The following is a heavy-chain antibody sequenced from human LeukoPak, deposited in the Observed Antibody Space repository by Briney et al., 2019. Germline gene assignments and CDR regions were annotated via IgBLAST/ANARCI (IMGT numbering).Heavy chain of an antibody. CDR3: AKDSTGWYQRGSNYFDY. CDR2: IKQDETEK. D-gene: IGHD6-19*01. J-gene: IGHJ4*02. CDR1: GFTFSNFW. Sequence: GGSLRLSCTASGFTFSNFWMGWVRQAPGKGLEWVANIKQDETEKFYLGSVKGRFTISRDNSKNTLYLQMNSLRAEDTAEYYCAKDSTGWYQRGSNYFDYWGQGTLVTVSS. V-gene: IGHV3-7*03.